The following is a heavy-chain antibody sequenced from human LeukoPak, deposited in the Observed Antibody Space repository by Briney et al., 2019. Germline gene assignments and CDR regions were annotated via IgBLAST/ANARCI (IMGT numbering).Heavy chain of an antibody. CDR3: ARTLRGLLPRTY. V-gene: IGHV4-31*03. J-gene: IGHJ4*02. D-gene: IGHD3-22*01. Sequence: SETLSLTCTVSGGSISSGGYYWSWIRQHPGKGLEWIGYIYYSGSTYYNPSLKSRVTISVDTSKNQFSLKLTSVTAADTAVYFCARTLRGLLPRTYWGQGTLVTVSS. CDR2: IYYSGST. CDR1: GGSISSGGYY.